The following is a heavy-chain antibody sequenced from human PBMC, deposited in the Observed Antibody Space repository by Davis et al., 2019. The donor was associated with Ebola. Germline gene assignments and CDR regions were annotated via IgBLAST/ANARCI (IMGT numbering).Heavy chain of an antibody. CDR2: ISAYNGNT. Sequence: AASVKVSCKASGYTFTSYGISWVRQAPGQGLEWMGWISAYNGNTNYAQKLQGRVTMTRDTSISTAYMELSSLRSEDTAVYYCARNISMDVWGQGTTVTVSS. CDR3: ARNISMDV. CDR1: GYTFTSYG. V-gene: IGHV1-18*01. D-gene: IGHD2/OR15-2a*01. J-gene: IGHJ6*02.